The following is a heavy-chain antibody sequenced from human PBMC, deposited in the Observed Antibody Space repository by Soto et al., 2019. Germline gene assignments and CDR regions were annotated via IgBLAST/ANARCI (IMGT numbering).Heavy chain of an antibody. V-gene: IGHV4-59*01. J-gene: IGHJ4*02. D-gene: IGHD1-26*01. CDR2: IYNSGST. Sequence: SETLSLTCTVSGGSISSYYWSWIRQPPGKGLEWIGYIYNSGSTNYNPSLKSRVTISLDTPKNQFSLKLSSVTAADTAVYYCAREGGRWELLWSQGTLVTASS. CDR3: AREGGRWELL. CDR1: GGSISSYY.